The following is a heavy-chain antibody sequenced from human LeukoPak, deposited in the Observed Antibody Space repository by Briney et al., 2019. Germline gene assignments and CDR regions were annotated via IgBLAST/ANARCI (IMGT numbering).Heavy chain of an antibody. CDR3: ARGIGSGWYLD. J-gene: IGHJ4*02. CDR1: GFTFSSYW. CDR2: INSDGSIT. D-gene: IGHD6-19*01. V-gene: IGHV3-74*01. Sequence: GGSLRLSCAASGFTFSSYWMHWVRQAPGKGLVWVSHINSDGSITNYADSVKGRFTISRDNAKDTLYLQMNSLRAEDTAVYYCARGIGSGWYLDWGQGTLVTVSS.